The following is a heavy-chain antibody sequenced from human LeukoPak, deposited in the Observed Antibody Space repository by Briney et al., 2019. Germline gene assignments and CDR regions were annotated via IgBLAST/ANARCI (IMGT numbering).Heavy chain of an antibody. CDR1: GGSISSISSSSYF. V-gene: IGHV4-39*07. J-gene: IGHJ5*02. CDR3: ARVVAADVHLDP. CDR2: IYYSVST. Sequence: SETLSLTCTVSGGSISSISSSSYFWGWIRQPPGKGLEWIGTIYYSVSTYYNPSLKSRVTISVDTSKNLFSLKLSSVSAADTAVYYCARVVAADVHLDPWGQGTLVTVSS. D-gene: IGHD6-13*01.